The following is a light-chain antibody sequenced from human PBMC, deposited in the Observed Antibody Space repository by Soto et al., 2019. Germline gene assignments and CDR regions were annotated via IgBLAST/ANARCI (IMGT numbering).Light chain of an antibody. CDR1: QTISSW. Sequence: DIQMTQSPSTLSASVGDRVTITFRASQTISSWLAWYQQKPGKAPNLLIYKASYLASGVPSRFSGGGSGTEFTLTISSLQPDDFATYYCQQYSSYWTFGQGTKVDIK. CDR3: QQYSSYWT. CDR2: KAS. V-gene: IGKV1-5*03. J-gene: IGKJ1*01.